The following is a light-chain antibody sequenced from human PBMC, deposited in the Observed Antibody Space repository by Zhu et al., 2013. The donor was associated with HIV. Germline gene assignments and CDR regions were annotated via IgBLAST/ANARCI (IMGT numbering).Light chain of an antibody. V-gene: IGKV3-20*01. CDR1: QRISSTY. CDR2: GTS. CDR3: QHYGNSPPRFT. Sequence: EIVLTQSPGTLSLSPGERATLSCRASQRISSTYLAWYQQKPGQAPRLLIYGTSSRATGIPGRFSGSGSGTDFTLTISRLEPEDFAMYYCQHYGNSPPRFTFGPGTKVDI. J-gene: IGKJ3*01.